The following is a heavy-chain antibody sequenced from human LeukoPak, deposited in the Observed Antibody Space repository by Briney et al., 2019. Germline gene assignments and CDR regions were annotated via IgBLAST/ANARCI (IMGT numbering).Heavy chain of an antibody. J-gene: IGHJ4*02. CDR2: TSSRGSTI. V-gene: IGHV3-11*04. CDR3: ASARDDYPGY. D-gene: IGHD2-21*01. CDR1: GFTFSDHY. Sequence: PGGSLRLSCAASGFTFSDHYMRWIRQAPGKGREWVSYTSSRGSTIYYADSVKGRFTISRDRAQNSLYLKMNSLRAEDTAVYYCASARDDYPGYWGPGTLVTVSS.